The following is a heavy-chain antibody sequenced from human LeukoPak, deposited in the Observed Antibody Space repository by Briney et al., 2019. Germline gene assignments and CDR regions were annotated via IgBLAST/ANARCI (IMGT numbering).Heavy chain of an antibody. J-gene: IGHJ6*03. CDR1: GFTFSSYG. CDR3: AKDPGYYYYMDV. Sequence: GGSLRLSCAASGFTFSSYGMRWVRQAPGKGLEWVSAISGSGGSTYYADSVKGRFTISRDNSKNTLYLQMNSLRAEDTAVYYCAKDPGYYYYMDVWGKGTTVTISS. CDR2: ISGSGGST. V-gene: IGHV3-23*01.